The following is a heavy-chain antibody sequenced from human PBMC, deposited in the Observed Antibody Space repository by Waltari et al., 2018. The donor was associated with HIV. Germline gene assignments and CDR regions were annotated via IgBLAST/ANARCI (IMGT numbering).Heavy chain of an antibody. CDR3: ARRHVDTALVRWGLDD. Sequence: QLQLQESGPGLVKPSEPLSLTCTVSGGSIRRRRYFWGWFRQPPGKGLEWIGSIYYSGSTYYNPSLKSRVTISVDTPKNQFSLILSSVTAADTAVYYCARRHVDTALVRWGLDDWGQGTLVTVSS. CDR1: GGSIRRRRYF. D-gene: IGHD5-18*01. CDR2: IYYSGST. V-gene: IGHV4-39*01. J-gene: IGHJ4*02.